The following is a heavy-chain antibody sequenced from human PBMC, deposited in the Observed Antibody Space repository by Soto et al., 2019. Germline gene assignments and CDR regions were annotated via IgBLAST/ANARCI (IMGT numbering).Heavy chain of an antibody. J-gene: IGHJ4*01. CDR1: GGSITSSHYY. V-gene: IGHV4-39*01. Sequence: NPSETLSLTCGVSGGSITSSHYYWGWIRQPPGKGLEWIGSIYYSGSTYYNPSLMGRVTISVDTSKDQFSLKLSSVTAADTAVYYCARFPQNPSYTFGPYFDYWGHGTLVTVSS. CDR2: IYYSGST. D-gene: IGHD3-3*01. CDR3: ARFPQNPSYTFGPYFDY.